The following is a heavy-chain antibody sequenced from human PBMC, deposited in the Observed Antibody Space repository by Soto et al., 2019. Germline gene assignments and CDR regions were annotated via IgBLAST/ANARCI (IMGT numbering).Heavy chain of an antibody. D-gene: IGHD3-9*01. V-gene: IGHV3-7*01. Sequence: PGGSLRLSCAASGFTFSSYVMSWVRQAPGKGLEWVANINQDGSEKYYVDSVKGRFTISRDNTKNSVYLQLNNLRVEDTSLYYCARKHSSDATGYDYFDSWGQGTVVTVS. CDR2: INQDGSEK. CDR1: GFTFSSYV. CDR3: ARKHSSDATGYDYFDS. J-gene: IGHJ4*02.